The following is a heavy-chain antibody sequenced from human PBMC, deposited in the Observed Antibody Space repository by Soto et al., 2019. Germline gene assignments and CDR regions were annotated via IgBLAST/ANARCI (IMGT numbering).Heavy chain of an antibody. D-gene: IGHD3-10*01. CDR2: IIPIFGTA. V-gene: IGHV1-69*06. Sequence: SVKVSCKASGGTFSSYAISWVRQAPGQGLEWMGGIIPIFGTANYAQKFQGRVTITADKSTSTDYMELSSLRSEDTAVYYCGWGKRGPHGMDVWGQGTTVTVYS. CDR1: GGTFSSYA. J-gene: IGHJ6*02. CDR3: GWGKRGPHGMDV.